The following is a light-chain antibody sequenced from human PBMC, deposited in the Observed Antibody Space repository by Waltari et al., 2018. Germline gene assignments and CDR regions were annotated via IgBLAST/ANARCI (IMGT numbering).Light chain of an antibody. Sequence: QSALTQPASVSGSPGQWITISCTGSNSDVGTYNYVSWYQKHPGKAPRLMIYDVSKRPSGVSDRFSGSKSGNTASLTISGLQAEDEADYYCSSYTSSSTLVFGGGTKVTVL. CDR3: SSYTSSSTLV. J-gene: IGLJ3*02. CDR2: DVS. CDR1: NSDVGTYNY. V-gene: IGLV2-14*01.